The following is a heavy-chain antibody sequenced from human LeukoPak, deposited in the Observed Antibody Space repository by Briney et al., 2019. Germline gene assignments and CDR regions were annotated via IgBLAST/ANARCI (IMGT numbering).Heavy chain of an antibody. CDR2: IKQDGSEK. J-gene: IGHJ4*02. D-gene: IGHD2-2*01. CDR3: ARGPRYCSSTSCSRGFDY. Sequence: GGSLRLSCAASGFTFSSYWMSWVRQAPGKGLEWVANIKQDGSEKYYVDSVKGRFTISRDNAKNSLYLQMNSLRAEDTAVYYCARGPRYCSSTSCSRGFDYWGQGTLVTISS. V-gene: IGHV3-7*01. CDR1: GFTFSSYW.